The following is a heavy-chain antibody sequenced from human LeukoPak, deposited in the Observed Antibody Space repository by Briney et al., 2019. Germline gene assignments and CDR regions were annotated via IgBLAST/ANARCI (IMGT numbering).Heavy chain of an antibody. J-gene: IGHJ4*02. CDR3: AREASVAARPFDY. CDR1: GYTFTSYY. V-gene: IGHV1-46*01. CDR2: INPSGGST. D-gene: IGHD6-6*01. Sequence: ASVTVSCKASGYTFTSYYMHWVRQGPGQGLEWMGIINPSGGSTSYAQKFQGRVTMTRDTPTSTVYMELSSLRSEDTAVYYCAREASVAARPFDYWGQGTLVTVSS.